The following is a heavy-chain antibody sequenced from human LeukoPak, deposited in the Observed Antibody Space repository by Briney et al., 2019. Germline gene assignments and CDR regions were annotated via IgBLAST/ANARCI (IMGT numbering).Heavy chain of an antibody. CDR3: TTDRPSDTSGWYSIY. J-gene: IGHJ4*02. Sequence: GGSLRLSCAAPGFTFSNAWMSWVRQAPGKGLEWVGRVKSKTDGGTTDYAAPVKGRFTISRDDSHNTLDLQMNSMKTEDTAVYYCTTDRPSDTSGWYSIYWGQGTLVTVSS. V-gene: IGHV3-15*01. D-gene: IGHD6-19*01. CDR1: GFTFSNAW. CDR2: VKSKTDGGTT.